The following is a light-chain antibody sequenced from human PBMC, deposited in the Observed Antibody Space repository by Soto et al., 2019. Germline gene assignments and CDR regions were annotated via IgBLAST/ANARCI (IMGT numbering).Light chain of an antibody. CDR1: QSVSNTY. Sequence: EIVLTQSPGTLSLSPGERATLSCRASQSVSNTYLAWYQQKPGQAPRLLIYGASSRATGVPDRFGGSGSGTDFTLTISRLEPEDFAVYYCQQYHSSPQTVGQGTKVEIK. CDR3: QQYHSSPQT. V-gene: IGKV3-20*01. CDR2: GAS. J-gene: IGKJ1*01.